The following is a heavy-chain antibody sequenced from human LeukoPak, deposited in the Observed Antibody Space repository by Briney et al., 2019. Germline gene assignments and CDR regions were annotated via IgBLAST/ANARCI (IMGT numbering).Heavy chain of an antibody. V-gene: IGHV1-69*04. CDR2: IIPILGIA. Sequence: GASVKVSCKAPGGTFSSYAISWVRQAPGQGLEWMGRIIPILGIANYAQKFQGRVTITADKSTSTAYMELSSLRSEDTAVYYCASRLGEIAVADDYWGQGTLVTVSS. D-gene: IGHD6-19*01. CDR3: ASRLGEIAVADDY. J-gene: IGHJ4*02. CDR1: GGTFSSYA.